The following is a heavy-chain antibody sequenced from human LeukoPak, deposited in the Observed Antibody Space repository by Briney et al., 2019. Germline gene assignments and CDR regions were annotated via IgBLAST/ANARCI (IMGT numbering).Heavy chain of an antibody. CDR2: THSSGNT. CDR1: GGSISNYF. J-gene: IGHJ4*02. Sequence: SETLSLTCTVSGGSISNYFWNWIRQPPGKGLDWIGYTHSSGNTNYNPSLKSRVTMSVDTSKNQFSLKLTSVTAADTAIYYCARFEKFYDSSVHYLDYWGQGTLVTVSS. D-gene: IGHD3-22*01. CDR3: ARFEKFYDSSVHYLDY. V-gene: IGHV4-59*01.